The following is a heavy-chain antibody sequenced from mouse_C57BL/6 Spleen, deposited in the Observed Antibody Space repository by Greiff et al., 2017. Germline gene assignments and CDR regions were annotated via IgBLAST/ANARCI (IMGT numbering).Heavy chain of an antibody. V-gene: IGHV1-72*01. CDR3: ARGYYGSSFYAMDY. CDR2: IDPNSGGT. CDR1: GYTFTSYW. D-gene: IGHD1-1*01. J-gene: IGHJ4*01. Sequence: QVQLQQPGAELVKPGASVQLSCKASGYTFTSYWMHWVKQRPGRGLEWIGRIDPNSGGTKYTEKFKSKATLTVDKPSSTAYMQLSSLTSEDSAVYYCARGYYGSSFYAMDYWGQGTSGTGSS.